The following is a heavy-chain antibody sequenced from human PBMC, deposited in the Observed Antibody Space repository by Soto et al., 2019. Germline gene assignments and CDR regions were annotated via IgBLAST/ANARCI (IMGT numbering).Heavy chain of an antibody. CDR2: INPSGGST. J-gene: IGHJ4*02. Sequence: ASVKVTCKASGYTFGIYYMHWVRQAPGQGLEWMGIINPSGGSTSYAQKFQGRVTMTTDTSTSTIYMELSSLRSEDTAVYYCARDFGRSSWYDYWGQRTLVSVS. CDR1: GYTFGIYY. D-gene: IGHD6-13*01. CDR3: ARDFGRSSWYDY. V-gene: IGHV1-46*01.